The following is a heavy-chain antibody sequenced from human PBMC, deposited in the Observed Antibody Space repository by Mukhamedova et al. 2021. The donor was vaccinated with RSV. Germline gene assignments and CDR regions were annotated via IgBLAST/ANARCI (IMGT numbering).Heavy chain of an antibody. D-gene: IGHD1/OR15-1a*01. CDR2: IDPSDSYT. J-gene: IGHJ4*02. V-gene: IGHV5-10-1*01. Sequence: GKGLEWMGRIDPSDSYTNYSPSFQGHVTISADKSISTAYLQWSSLKASDTAMYYCAGADWVAGTRRGYYFDYWGQGTLVTVSS. CDR3: AGADWVAGTRRGYYFDY.